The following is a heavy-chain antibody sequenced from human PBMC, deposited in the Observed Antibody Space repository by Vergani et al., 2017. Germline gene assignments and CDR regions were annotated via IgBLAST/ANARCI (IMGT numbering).Heavy chain of an antibody. Sequence: QVQLVQSGAEVKKPGASVKVSCKASGYTFTGYYMHWVRQAPGQGLEWMGWINPNSGGTNYAQKFQGRVTMTRDTSISTAYMELSRLRSDDTAVYYCARSRPVSVVVVPAATPRALDIWGQGTMVTVSS. CDR1: GYTFTGYY. D-gene: IGHD2-2*01. V-gene: IGHV1-2*02. CDR2: INPNSGGT. J-gene: IGHJ3*02. CDR3: ARSRPVSVVVVPAATPRALDI.